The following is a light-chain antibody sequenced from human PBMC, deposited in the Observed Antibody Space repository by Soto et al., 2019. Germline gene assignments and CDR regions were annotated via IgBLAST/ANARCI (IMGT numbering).Light chain of an antibody. Sequence: DIVMTQSPDSLAVSLGERATINCKSSQSVLYSSDNKNFLAWYQQKPGQPPKMLIYLASTRGPGVPDRFSGSGSGTHFTLIISSLQAEDVAFYYCQQYYSTPRTFGQGTRVEIK. CDR1: QSVLYSSDNKNF. V-gene: IGKV4-1*01. CDR2: LAS. J-gene: IGKJ1*01. CDR3: QQYYSTPRT.